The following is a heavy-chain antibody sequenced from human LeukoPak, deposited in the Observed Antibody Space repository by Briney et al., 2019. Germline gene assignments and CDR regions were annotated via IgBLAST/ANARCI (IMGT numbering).Heavy chain of an antibody. V-gene: IGHV5-51*01. CDR2: IYPADSDT. Sequence: PGESLKISCKGSGCSFSSYWIGWVRQMPGKGLEWMGIIYPADSDTRYRPSFQGQVTISADKSISTAYLQWSSLKASDTAIYYCTRQGGGWYSDLWGQGSLVTVSS. J-gene: IGHJ4*02. CDR1: GCSFSSYW. D-gene: IGHD6-19*01. CDR3: TRQGGGWYSDL.